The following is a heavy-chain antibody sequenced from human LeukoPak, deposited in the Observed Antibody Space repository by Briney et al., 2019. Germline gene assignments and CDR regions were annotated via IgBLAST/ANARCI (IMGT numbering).Heavy chain of an antibody. Sequence: GGSLSLSCAASGFNFSSYEMNWVRQAPGKGLEWVSGISDSGGRTYYAESVKGRFAISRDNSKNTLYLQMNSLRVEDTAVYYCAKDLPTKCRGYCPSDYWGQGTLVTVSS. J-gene: IGHJ4*02. D-gene: IGHD2-21*02. CDR2: ISDSGGRT. CDR1: GFNFSSYE. V-gene: IGHV3-23*01. CDR3: AKDLPTKCRGYCPSDY.